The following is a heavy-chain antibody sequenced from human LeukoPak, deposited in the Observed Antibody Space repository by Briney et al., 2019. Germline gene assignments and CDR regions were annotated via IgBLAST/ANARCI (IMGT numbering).Heavy chain of an antibody. D-gene: IGHD1-14*01. CDR3: ARASPTTNKGAYGWFGP. CDR2: IYTSGST. J-gene: IGHJ5*02. V-gene: IGHV4-4*07. Sequence: SETPSLTCTVSGGSISSYYWSWIRQPAGKGLEWIGRIYTSGSTNYNPSLKSRVTMSVDTSKNQFSLKLGSVTAADTAVYYCARASPTTNKGAYGWFGPWGQGTLVTVSS. CDR1: GGSISSYY.